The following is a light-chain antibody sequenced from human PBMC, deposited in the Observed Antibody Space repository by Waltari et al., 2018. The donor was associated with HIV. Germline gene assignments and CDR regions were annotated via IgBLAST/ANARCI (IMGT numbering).Light chain of an antibody. J-gene: IGLJ2*01. CDR3: QAWYHSDEPIF. CDR1: NIGTKS. V-gene: IGLV3-21*03. CDR2: HDN. Sequence: SYVLTPPPSVSVAPGKTATITCGGANIGTKSVQWYQQRPGQAPVLVVYHDNNRPSGGPVRVSGSNSGETATLTSSSVEAGDEADYYCQAWYHSDEPIFFGGGTQLTVL.